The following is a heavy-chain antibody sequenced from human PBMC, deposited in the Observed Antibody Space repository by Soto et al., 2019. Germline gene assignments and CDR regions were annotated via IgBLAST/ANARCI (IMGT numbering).Heavy chain of an antibody. CDR2: ISRSGNTM. D-gene: IGHD2-2*02. V-gene: IGHV3-11*01. CDR1: GFTSWDYD. J-gene: IGHJ3*02. Sequence: QVQLVESGGALVQPGGSLRLSCAASGFTSWDYDMSWIRQAPGKGLAWVSYISRSGNTMYYGDYVKGRFTISRDNAENAGFLQMISLRAEDTAVYYCVREGRSSTSCNTGCAFDIWGQGTMVTVSS. CDR3: VREGRSSTSCNTGCAFDI.